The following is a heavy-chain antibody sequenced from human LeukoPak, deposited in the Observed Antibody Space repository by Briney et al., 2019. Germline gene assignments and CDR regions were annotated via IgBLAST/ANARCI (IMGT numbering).Heavy chain of an antibody. Sequence: GGSLRLSCAASGFTVSSNYMSWVRQAPGKGLEWVSVIYSGGRTYYADSVKGRFTISRDNSKNTLYLQMSSLRVVDTAVYYCAREYYYGSGTYPYFDCWGQGTLVTVSS. J-gene: IGHJ4*02. CDR3: AREYYYGSGTYPYFDC. V-gene: IGHV3-53*01. CDR1: GFTVSSNY. CDR2: IYSGGRT. D-gene: IGHD3-10*01.